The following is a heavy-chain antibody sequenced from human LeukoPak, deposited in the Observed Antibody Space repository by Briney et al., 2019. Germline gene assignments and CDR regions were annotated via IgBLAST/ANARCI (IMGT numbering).Heavy chain of an antibody. CDR3: AKDKDYSYYMDV. J-gene: IGHJ6*03. V-gene: IGHV3-43D*03. CDR1: GFTFDDYA. Sequence: GGSLRLSCAASGFTFDDYAMHWVRQAPGKGLEWVSLISWDGGSTYYADSVKGRFTIPRDNSKNSLYLQMNSLRAEDTALYYCAKDKDYSYYMDVWGKGTTVTVSS. CDR2: ISWDGGST.